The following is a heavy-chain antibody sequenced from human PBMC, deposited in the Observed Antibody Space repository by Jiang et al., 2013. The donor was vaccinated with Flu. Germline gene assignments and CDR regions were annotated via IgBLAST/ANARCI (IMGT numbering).Heavy chain of an antibody. J-gene: IGHJ2*01. Sequence: GSGLVKPSETLSLTCTVSGGSISSSSYYWGWIRQPPGKGLEWIGSIYYSGSTYYNPSLKSRVTISVDTSKNQFSLKLSSVTAADTAVYYCARAPKGGYDYGDYEAYTSWYFDLWGRGTLVTVSS. V-gene: IGHV4-39*01. CDR3: ARAPKGGYDYGDYEAYTSWYFDL. CDR2: IYYSGST. CDR1: GGSISSSSYY. D-gene: IGHD4-17*01.